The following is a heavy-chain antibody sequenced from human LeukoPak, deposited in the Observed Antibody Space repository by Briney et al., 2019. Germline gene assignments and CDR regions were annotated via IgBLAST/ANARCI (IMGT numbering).Heavy chain of an antibody. V-gene: IGHV3-30*04. Sequence: GGSLRLSCAASGFTFSSYAMHWVRQAPGKGLEWVAVISYDGNNKYYADSVKGRFTISRDNSKNTLFLQMNSLRAEDTAVYYCAKGVDYCSGGSCPADYWGPGTLVTVSS. J-gene: IGHJ4*02. CDR2: ISYDGNNK. CDR3: AKGVDYCSGGSCPADY. CDR1: GFTFSSYA. D-gene: IGHD2-15*01.